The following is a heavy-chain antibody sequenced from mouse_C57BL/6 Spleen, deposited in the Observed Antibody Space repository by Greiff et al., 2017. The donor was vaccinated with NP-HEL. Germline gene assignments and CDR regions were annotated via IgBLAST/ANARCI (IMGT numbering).Heavy chain of an antibody. J-gene: IGHJ4*01. CDR3: AIYPFYDGYPYYYAMDY. CDR2: INPSSGYT. D-gene: IGHD2-3*01. V-gene: IGHV1-7*01. CDR1: GYTFTSYW. Sequence: VQLQQSGAELAKPGASVKLSCKASGYTFTSYWMHWVKQRPGQGLEWIGYINPSSGYTKYTQKFKDKATLTADKSSSTAYMQLSSLTYEDSAVYYCAIYPFYDGYPYYYAMDYWGQGTSVTVSS.